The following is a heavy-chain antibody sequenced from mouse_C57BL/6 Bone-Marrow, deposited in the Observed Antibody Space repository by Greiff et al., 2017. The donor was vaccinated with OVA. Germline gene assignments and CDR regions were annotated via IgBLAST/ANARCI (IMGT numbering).Heavy chain of an antibody. D-gene: IGHD2-4*01. J-gene: IGHJ3*01. CDR2: IDPENGDT. Sequence: EVKLVESGAELVRPGASVKLSCTASGFNIKDDYMHWVKQRPEQGLEWIGWIDPENGDTEYASKFQGKATITADTSSNTAYLQLSSLTSEDTAVYYCTTGGLGAWFAYWGQGTLVTVSA. CDR1: GFNIKDDY. V-gene: IGHV14-4*01. CDR3: TTGGLGAWFAY.